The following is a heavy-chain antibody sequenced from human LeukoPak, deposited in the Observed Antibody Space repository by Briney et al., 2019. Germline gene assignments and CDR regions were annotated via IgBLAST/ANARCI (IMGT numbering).Heavy chain of an antibody. CDR2: IIPIFGTA. D-gene: IGHD4-17*01. Sequence: GASVKVSCKASGGTFSSYAISWVRQAPGQGLEWMGGIIPIFGTANYAQKFQGRGTITADESTSTAYMELSSLRSEDTAVYYCARGPHRLRSHLFGYWGQGTLVTVSS. J-gene: IGHJ4*02. CDR3: ARGPHRLRSHLFGY. V-gene: IGHV1-69*13. CDR1: GGTFSSYA.